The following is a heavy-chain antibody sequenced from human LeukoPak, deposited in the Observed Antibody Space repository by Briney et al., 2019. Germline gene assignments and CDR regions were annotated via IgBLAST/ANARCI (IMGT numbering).Heavy chain of an antibody. CDR1: GFTFSSYA. CDR3: ARLGEKADFDY. J-gene: IGHJ4*02. V-gene: IGHV3-30-3*01. D-gene: IGHD3-16*01. CDR2: ISYDGSNK. Sequence: GGSLRLSCAASGFTFSSYAMHWVRQAPGKGLEWVAVISYDGSNKYYADSVKGRFTISRDNSKNTLYLQMNSLRAEDTAVYYCARLGEKADFDYWGQGTLVTVSS.